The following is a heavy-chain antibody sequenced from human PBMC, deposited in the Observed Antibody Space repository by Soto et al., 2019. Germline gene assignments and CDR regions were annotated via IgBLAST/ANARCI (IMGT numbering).Heavy chain of an antibody. CDR1: GFTFSSYA. Sequence: HPGGSLRLSCAASGFTFSSYAMHWVRQAPGKVLEYVSAISSNGGSTYYANSVKGRFTISRDNSKNTLYLQMGSLRAEDMAVYYCATSVGGTGYCFDYSGQGTLVTVSS. V-gene: IGHV3-64*01. CDR3: ATSVGGTGYCFDY. D-gene: IGHD6-19*01. J-gene: IGHJ4*02. CDR2: ISSNGGST.